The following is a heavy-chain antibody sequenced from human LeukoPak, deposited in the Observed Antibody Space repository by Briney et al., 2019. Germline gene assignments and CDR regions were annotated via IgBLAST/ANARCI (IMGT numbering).Heavy chain of an antibody. CDR3: ASSSGDLTVWGFDP. J-gene: IGHJ5*02. V-gene: IGHV4-61*01. Sequence: PSETLSLTCTVSGGSVSSGSYYWSWIRQPPGKGLEWIGYIYYSGSTNYNPSLKSRVTISVDTSKNQFSLKLSSVTAADTAVYYCASSSGDLTVWGFDPWGQGTLVTVSS. D-gene: IGHD3-22*01. CDR1: GGSVSSGSYY. CDR2: IYYSGST.